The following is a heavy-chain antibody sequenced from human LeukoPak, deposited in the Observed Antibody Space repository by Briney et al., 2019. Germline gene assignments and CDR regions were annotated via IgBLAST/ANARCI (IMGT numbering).Heavy chain of an antibody. CDR1: GFTFSDYW. J-gene: IGHJ4*02. D-gene: IGHD2-2*01. CDR2: IKQDGSEK. CDR3: VRGPYALY. V-gene: IGHV3-7*01. Sequence: GGSLRLSCEASGFTFSDYWLSWVRQAPGKGLEWVANIKQDGSEKNYVDSVKGQFTISRDNAKNSLYLQMNSLRAEDTAVYYCVRGPYALYWGQGTLVSVSS.